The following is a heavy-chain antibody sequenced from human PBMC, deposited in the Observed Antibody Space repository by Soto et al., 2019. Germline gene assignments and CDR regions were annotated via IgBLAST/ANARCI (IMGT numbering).Heavy chain of an antibody. D-gene: IGHD3-10*01. CDR2: IIPIIGKK. CDR3: AGSYKYGSGTFDAFDI. V-gene: IGHV1-69*01. J-gene: IGHJ3*02. Sequence: QVQLVQSGTEVKKPGSSVKVSCKASGGTFSSYAISWVRQAPGQGLEWMGGIIPIIGKKNYAQRFQGRVSITADESTSTTYMELSSLRSEDTAVYYCAGSYKYGSGTFDAFDIWGQGTLVTVSS. CDR1: GGTFSSYA.